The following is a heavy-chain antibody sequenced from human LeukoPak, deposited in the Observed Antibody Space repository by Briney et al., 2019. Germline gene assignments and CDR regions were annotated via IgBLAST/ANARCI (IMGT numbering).Heavy chain of an antibody. CDR3: ARDMAEGGDY. CDR2: ISGSGGST. Sequence: SGGSLRLSCAASGFTFSSYAMSWVRQAPWKGLEWVSAISGSGGSTYYADSVKGRFTISRDNAKNTLYLQMNSLRAEDTAVYYCARDMAEGGDYWGQGTLVTVSS. D-gene: IGHD3-10*01. CDR1: GFTFSSYA. V-gene: IGHV3-23*01. J-gene: IGHJ4*02.